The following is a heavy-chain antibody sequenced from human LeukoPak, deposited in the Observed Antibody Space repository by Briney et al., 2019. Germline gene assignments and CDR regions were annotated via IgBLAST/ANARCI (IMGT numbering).Heavy chain of an antibody. Sequence: GGSLRLSCAASGFTFSSYATNWVRQAPGKGLEWVSGISGSGTSIYYADSVKGRSTISRDNSKNMLYLQMNSLRAEDTAIYYCAKDSGATAITRTFDYWGQGTLVTVSS. CDR2: ISGSGTSI. V-gene: IGHV3-23*01. CDR1: GFTFSSYA. D-gene: IGHD3-10*01. J-gene: IGHJ4*02. CDR3: AKDSGATAITRTFDY.